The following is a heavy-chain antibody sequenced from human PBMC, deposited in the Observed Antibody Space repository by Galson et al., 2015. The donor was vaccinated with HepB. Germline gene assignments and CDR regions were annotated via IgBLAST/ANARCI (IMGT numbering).Heavy chain of an antibody. D-gene: IGHD3-22*01. CDR2: INTNTGNP. J-gene: IGHJ4*02. V-gene: IGHV7-4-1*02. CDR3: ARGDSSGYYPDFDY. Sequence: SVKVSCKASGYTFTSYAMNWVRQAPGQGLEWMGWINTNTGNPTYAQGFTGRFVFSLDTSVSTAYLQISSLKAEDTAVYYCARGDSSGYYPDFDYWGQGTLVTVSS. CDR1: GYTFTSYA.